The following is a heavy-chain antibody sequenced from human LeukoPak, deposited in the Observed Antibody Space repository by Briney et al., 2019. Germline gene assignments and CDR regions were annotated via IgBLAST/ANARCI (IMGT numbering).Heavy chain of an antibody. CDR1: GGSISSYY. Sequence: SETLSLTCTVSGGSISSYYWSWIRQPPGKGLEWIGYIYYSGSTNYNPSLKSRVTISVDTSKNQFSLKLSSLTAADTAVYYCARGTVEDSYGYGLDSYYYMDVWGKGTTVTVSS. V-gene: IGHV4-59*01. CDR3: ARGTVEDSYGYGLDSYYYMDV. J-gene: IGHJ6*03. D-gene: IGHD5-18*01. CDR2: IYYSGST.